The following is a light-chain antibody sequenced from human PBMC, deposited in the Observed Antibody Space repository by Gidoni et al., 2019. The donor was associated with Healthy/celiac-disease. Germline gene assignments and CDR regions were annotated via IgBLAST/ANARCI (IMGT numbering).Light chain of an antibody. CDR2: DVS. J-gene: IGLJ1*01. Sequence: QSALTHPASVSGSPGHSITLSCTGTSSDVGGYNYVSLYQQHPGKAPKLMIYDVSNRPSGVSNRFSGSKSGNTASLTISGLQAEDEADYYCSSYTSSSTYVFGTGTKVTVL. CDR3: SSYTSSSTYV. V-gene: IGLV2-14*01. CDR1: SSDVGGYNY.